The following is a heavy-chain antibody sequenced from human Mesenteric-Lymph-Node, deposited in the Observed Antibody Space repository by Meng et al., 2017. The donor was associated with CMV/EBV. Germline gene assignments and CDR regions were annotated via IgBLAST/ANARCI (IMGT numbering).Heavy chain of an antibody. D-gene: IGHD1-26*01. CDR2: INPSGSST. Sequence: SGYTFTSYYMHWVRQAPGQGLDWMGIINPSGSSTTYAQKFQGRVTMTRDTSTSTVYMELSSLRSEDTAVYYCARAFYVTDSGSNFIYWGQGTLVTVSS. J-gene: IGHJ4*02. V-gene: IGHV1-46*01. CDR3: ARAFYVTDSGSNFIY. CDR1: GYTFTSYY.